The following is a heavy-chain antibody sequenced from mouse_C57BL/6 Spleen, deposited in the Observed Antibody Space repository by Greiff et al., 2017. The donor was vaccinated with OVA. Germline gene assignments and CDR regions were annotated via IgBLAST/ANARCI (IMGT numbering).Heavy chain of an antibody. CDR2: INPGSGGT. CDR3: ARPIRESAWFAY. CDR1: GYAFTNYL. Sequence: QVQLKQSGAELVRPGTSVKVSCKASGYAFTNYLIEWVKQRPGQGLEWIGVINPGSGGTNYNEKFKGKATLTADKSSSTAYMQLSSLTSEDSAVYFCARPIRESAWFAYWGQGTLVTVSA. J-gene: IGHJ3*01. V-gene: IGHV1-54*01. D-gene: IGHD6-2*01.